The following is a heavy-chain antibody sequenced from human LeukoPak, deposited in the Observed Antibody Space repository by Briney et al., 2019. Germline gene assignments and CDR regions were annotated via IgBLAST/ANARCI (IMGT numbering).Heavy chain of an antibody. Sequence: GGSLRLFCAASEFSVGSNYMTWVRQAPGKGLEWVSLIYSGGSTYYADSVKGRFTISRDNSKNTLYLQMNSLRAEDTAVYYCAREPSGYHNTGGQGTLVTVSS. CDR3: AREPSGYHNT. CDR2: IYSGGST. J-gene: IGHJ4*02. CDR1: EFSVGSNY. D-gene: IGHD5-12*01. V-gene: IGHV3-66*01.